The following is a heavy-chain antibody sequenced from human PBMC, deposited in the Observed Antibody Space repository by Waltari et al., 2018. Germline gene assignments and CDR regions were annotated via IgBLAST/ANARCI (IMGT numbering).Heavy chain of an antibody. CDR2: ISSSSSTI. CDR3: ASRIAVAGTYYYYYYGMDV. V-gene: IGHV3-48*01. J-gene: IGHJ6*02. CDR1: GFTFRRYS. Sequence: EVQLVESGGGLVQPGGSLRLSCAASGFTFRRYSMKCVRTYPGKGLEWVSYISSSSSTIYYADSVKGRFTISRDNAKNSLYLKMNSLRAEDTAVYYCASRIAVAGTYYYYYYGMDVWGQVTTVTVSS. D-gene: IGHD6-19*01.